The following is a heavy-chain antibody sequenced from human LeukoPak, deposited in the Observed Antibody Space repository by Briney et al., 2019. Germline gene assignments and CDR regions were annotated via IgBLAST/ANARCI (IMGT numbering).Heavy chain of an antibody. Sequence: SVKVSCKASGGTFSSYAISWVRQAPGQGLGWMGGIIPIFGTANYAQKFQGRVTITADKSTSTAYMELSSLRSEDTAVYYCARGLNYYDSSGQGYWGQGTLVTVSS. J-gene: IGHJ4*02. CDR2: IIPIFGTA. CDR1: GGTFSSYA. CDR3: ARGLNYYDSSGQGY. D-gene: IGHD3-22*01. V-gene: IGHV1-69*06.